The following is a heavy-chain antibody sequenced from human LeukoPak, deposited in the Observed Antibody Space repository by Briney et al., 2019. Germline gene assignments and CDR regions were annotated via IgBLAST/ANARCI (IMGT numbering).Heavy chain of an antibody. V-gene: IGHV1-69*04. Sequence: GASVKVSCKASGGTFSSYAISWVRQAPGQGLEWMGRIIPILGIANYAQKFQGRVTITADKSTSTAYMELSSLRSEDTAVYYCARDSDLGGSPSAGFYYYMDVWGKGTTVTVSS. CDR1: GGTFSSYA. CDR2: IIPILGIA. CDR3: ARDSDLGGSPSAGFYYYMDV. D-gene: IGHD1-26*01. J-gene: IGHJ6*03.